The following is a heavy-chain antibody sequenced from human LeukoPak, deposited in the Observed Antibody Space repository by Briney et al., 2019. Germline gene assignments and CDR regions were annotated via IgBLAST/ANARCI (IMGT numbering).Heavy chain of an antibody. Sequence: PSETLSLTCTVSGGSVSGFYWSWIRQPPGKGREWIGSVYYSGGTNYNPSLKSRVAISADTSKNQFSLKLSSVTAADTAVYYCAREVLAAAGTYDYWGQGNLVTVSS. CDR1: GGSVSGFY. J-gene: IGHJ4*02. CDR3: AREVLAAAGTYDY. V-gene: IGHV4-59*02. D-gene: IGHD6-13*01. CDR2: VYYSGGT.